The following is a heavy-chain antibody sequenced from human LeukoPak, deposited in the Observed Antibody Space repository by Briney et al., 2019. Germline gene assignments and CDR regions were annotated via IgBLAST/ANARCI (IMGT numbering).Heavy chain of an antibody. Sequence: PSETLSLTCAVSGGSISSAGYSWSWIRQPPGKGLEWIGYSYHSGSTYYNSSLKSRVTISVDRSKNQFSLKLTSVTAADTDVYYCARLGRYDYFIDYWGQGTLVTVSS. CDR2: SYHSGST. D-gene: IGHD3-16*01. CDR1: GGSISSAGYS. J-gene: IGHJ4*02. V-gene: IGHV4-30-2*01. CDR3: ARLGRYDYFIDY.